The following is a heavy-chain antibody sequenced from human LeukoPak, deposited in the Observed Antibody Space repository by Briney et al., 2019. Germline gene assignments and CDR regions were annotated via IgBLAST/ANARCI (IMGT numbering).Heavy chain of an antibody. CDR3: AREGEMATILSPTHFDY. D-gene: IGHD5-24*01. V-gene: IGHV4-38-2*02. J-gene: IGHJ4*02. CDR1: GYSISSGYY. CDR2: IYHSGST. Sequence: SETLSLTCTVSGYSISSGYYWGWIRQPPGKGLEWIGSIYHSGSTYYNPSLKSRVTISVDTSKNQFSLKLSSVTAADTAVYYCAREGEMATILSPTHFDYWGQGTLVTVSS.